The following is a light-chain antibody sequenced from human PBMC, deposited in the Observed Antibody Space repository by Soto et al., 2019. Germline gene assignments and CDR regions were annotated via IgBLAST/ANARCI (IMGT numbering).Light chain of an antibody. CDR1: RSDVGRYNY. V-gene: IGLV2-14*03. J-gene: IGLJ1*01. Sequence: QSALTQPASVSGSPGQSITISCTGTRSDVGRYNYVSWYQQHPGKAPKLIIYEVSYRPSGVSARFSGSKSGNTASLTISGLQAEDEADYYCASYSSSDTLYVFGSGTKLTVL. CDR2: EVS. CDR3: ASYSSSDTLYV.